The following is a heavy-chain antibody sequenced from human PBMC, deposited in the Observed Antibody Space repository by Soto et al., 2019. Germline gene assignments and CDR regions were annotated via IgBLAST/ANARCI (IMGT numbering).Heavy chain of an antibody. V-gene: IGHV1-69*12. CDR3: AVGRDYYDGSGDASFDF. J-gene: IGHJ4*02. Sequence: QVQLVQSGAEVKKPGSSVKVSCKASGGPFSSYAIIWVRQAPGQGLEWMGGIIPIFGTANYAHRFQGRVTITADESTSTAYMELSSLRSEDTAVYYCAVGRDYYDGSGDASFDFWGQGTLVTVSS. D-gene: IGHD3-22*01. CDR1: GGPFSSYA. CDR2: IIPIFGTA.